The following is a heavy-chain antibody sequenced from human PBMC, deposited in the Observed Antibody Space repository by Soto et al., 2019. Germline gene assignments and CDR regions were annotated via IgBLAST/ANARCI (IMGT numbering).Heavy chain of an antibody. CDR3: ARVLFLDYGDCAHYYYGMDV. CDR1: GGTFSSYA. CDR2: IIPIFGTA. Sequence: SVKVSFKASGGTFSSYAISWVRQAPGEGLEWMGGIIPIFGTANYAQKFQGRVTITADESTSTAYMELSSLRSEDTAVYYCARVLFLDYGDCAHYYYGMDVWGQGTTVTVSS. J-gene: IGHJ6*02. V-gene: IGHV1-69*13. D-gene: IGHD4-17*01.